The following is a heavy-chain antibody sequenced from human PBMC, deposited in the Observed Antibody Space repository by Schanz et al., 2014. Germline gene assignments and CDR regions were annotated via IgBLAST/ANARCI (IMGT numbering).Heavy chain of an antibody. CDR2: INGYNGHT. Sequence: QVQLVQPGAEVKKPGSSMKVSCKASGGTFNSYTINWARQAPGQGLEWMGWINGYNGHTLYAQRFQGRLTMTTDTTTSTAYMELRSLRSDDTAVYYCTRGFDFWDRWGQGTLVIVSS. J-gene: IGHJ4*02. CDR1: GGTFNSYT. V-gene: IGHV1-18*01. CDR3: TRGFDFWDR. D-gene: IGHD3-3*01.